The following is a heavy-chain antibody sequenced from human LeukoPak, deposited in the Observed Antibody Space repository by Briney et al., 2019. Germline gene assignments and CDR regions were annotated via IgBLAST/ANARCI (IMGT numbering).Heavy chain of an antibody. J-gene: IGHJ4*02. V-gene: IGHV4-59*08. CDR2: IYDTGTPT. D-gene: IGHD6-19*01. CDR3: ARLTKGEQWLAYYFDY. Sequence: MASETLSLTCTVSGGSISGFAWSWIRQPPGEGLDYIGFIYDTGTPTNYNPLLKSRVTLSVDTSKNQFSLNLKSVTAADTAVYYCARLTKGEQWLAYYFDYWGQGALVTVSS. CDR1: GGSISGFA.